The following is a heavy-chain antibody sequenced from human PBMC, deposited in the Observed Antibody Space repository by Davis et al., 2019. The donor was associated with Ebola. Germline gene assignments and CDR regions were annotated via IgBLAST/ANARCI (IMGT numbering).Heavy chain of an antibody. CDR3: TTDAEYYDYVWGSYRPKYFDY. CDR2: ISGSGGST. Sequence: PGGSLRLSCAASGFTFSSYAMSWVRQAPGKGLEWVSAISGSGGSTYYADSVKGRFTISRDNSKNTLYLQMNSLKTEDTAVYYCTTDAEYYDYVWGSYRPKYFDYWGQGTLVTVSS. D-gene: IGHD3-16*02. V-gene: IGHV3-23*01. CDR1: GFTFSSYA. J-gene: IGHJ4*02.